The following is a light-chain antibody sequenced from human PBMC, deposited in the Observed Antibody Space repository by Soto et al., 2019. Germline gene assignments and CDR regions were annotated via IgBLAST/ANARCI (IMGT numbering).Light chain of an antibody. CDR2: QAS. CDR1: ESIRGW. CDR3: QQYYIYPWT. V-gene: IGKV1-5*03. J-gene: IGKJ1*01. Sequence: DIQMTQSPSTLSASVGDRVTITCRASESIRGWLAWFQQKPGKGPELLISQASNLESGVPSRFSGRGSGSDFTLTISSLQPDDFATYVCQQYYIYPWTFGQGTKVEVK.